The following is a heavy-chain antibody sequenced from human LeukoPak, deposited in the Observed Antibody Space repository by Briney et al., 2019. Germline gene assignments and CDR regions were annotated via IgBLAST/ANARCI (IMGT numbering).Heavy chain of an antibody. J-gene: IGHJ4*02. D-gene: IGHD4-17*01. CDR1: GYTFTGYY. V-gene: IGHV1-2*02. Sequence: GASVKVSCKASGYTFTGYYMHWVRQAPGQGLEWMGWINPNSGGTNYAQKFQGRVTMTRDTSISTAYMELSRLRSDDTAVYYCARSHDYGDYADVADYWGQGTLVTVSS. CDR2: INPNSGGT. CDR3: ARSHDYGDYADVADY.